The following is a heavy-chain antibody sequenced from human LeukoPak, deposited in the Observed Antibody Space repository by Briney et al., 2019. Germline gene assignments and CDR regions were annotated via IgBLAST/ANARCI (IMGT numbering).Heavy chain of an antibody. CDR1: GFTFSSYS. D-gene: IGHD3-22*01. J-gene: IGHJ4*02. V-gene: IGHV3-21*01. Sequence: GGSLRLSCAASGFTFSSYSVNWVRQAPGKGLEWVSSISSSSSYIYYADSVKGRFTISRDNAKNSLYLQMNSLRAEDTAVYYCARASYDSSRYYPDYWGQGTLVTASS. CDR3: ARASYDSSRYYPDY. CDR2: ISSSSSYI.